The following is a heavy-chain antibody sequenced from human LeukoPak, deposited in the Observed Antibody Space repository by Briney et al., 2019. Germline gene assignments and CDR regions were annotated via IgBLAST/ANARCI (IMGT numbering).Heavy chain of an antibody. Sequence: GGSLRLSCAASGFTFSIYGMHWVRQAPGKGLGWVAVIWYDGSNKYYADSVKGRFTISRDNSKNTLYLQMNSLRAEDTAVYYCARDAGSVTLYYFDYWGQGTLVTVSS. CDR3: ARDAGSVTLYYFDY. CDR1: GFTFSIYG. V-gene: IGHV3-33*01. J-gene: IGHJ4*02. CDR2: IWYDGSNK. D-gene: IGHD4-17*01.